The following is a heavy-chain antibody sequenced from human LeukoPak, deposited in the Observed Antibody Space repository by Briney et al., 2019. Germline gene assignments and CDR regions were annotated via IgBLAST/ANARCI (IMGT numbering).Heavy chain of an antibody. Sequence: GGSLRLSCSASGFTFSSYAMHWVRQAPGKGLEYVSAISSNGGSTYYADSVKGRFTISRDNSKNTLYLQMSSLSAEDTAVYYCVKLMGYSSSWYGFDYWGQGTLVTVSS. D-gene: IGHD6-13*01. J-gene: IGHJ4*02. CDR1: GFTFSSYA. CDR2: ISSNGGST. CDR3: VKLMGYSSSWYGFDY. V-gene: IGHV3-64D*06.